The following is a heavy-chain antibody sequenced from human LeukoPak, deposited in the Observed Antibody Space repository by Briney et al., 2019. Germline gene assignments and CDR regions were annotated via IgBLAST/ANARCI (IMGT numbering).Heavy chain of an antibody. D-gene: IGHD5-18*01. J-gene: IGHJ4*02. V-gene: IGHV1-18*04. CDR1: GYTFTGYY. Sequence: ASVKVSCKASGYTFTGYYMHWVRLAPGQGLEWMGWISAYNGNTNYAQKLQGRVTMTTDTSTSTAYMELRSLRSDDTAVYYCARAFRGYSYGIGWYFDYWGQGTLVTVSS. CDR2: ISAYNGNT. CDR3: ARAFRGYSYGIGWYFDY.